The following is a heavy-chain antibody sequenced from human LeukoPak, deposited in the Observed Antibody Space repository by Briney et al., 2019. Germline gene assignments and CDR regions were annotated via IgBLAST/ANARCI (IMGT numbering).Heavy chain of an antibody. J-gene: IGHJ4*02. Sequence: GGSLRLSCAASGFTFSSYGMSWVRQAPGKGLEWVSAISGSGGSTYYADSVKGRFTISRDNPKNTLYLQMNSLRAEDTAVYYCAKDTKGYCSSTSCNKAFDYWGQGTLVTVSS. CDR3: AKDTKGYCSSTSCNKAFDY. D-gene: IGHD2-2*01. V-gene: IGHV3-23*01. CDR2: ISGSGGST. CDR1: GFTFSSYG.